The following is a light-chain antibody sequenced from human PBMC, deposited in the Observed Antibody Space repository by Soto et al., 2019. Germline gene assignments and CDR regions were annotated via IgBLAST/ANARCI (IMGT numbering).Light chain of an antibody. J-gene: IGKJ5*01. CDR1: QSVLYNSNNKNY. CDR2: WAS. V-gene: IGKV4-1*01. Sequence: DIVMTQSPDSLAVSLGERATINCKSSQSVLYNSNNKNYLPWYQQKPGQPPKLLIYWASTRESGVPDRFSGSGSGTDFTLTISSLQAEDVAVYYCQQYYSTPPITFGQGTRLEIK. CDR3: QQYYSTPPIT.